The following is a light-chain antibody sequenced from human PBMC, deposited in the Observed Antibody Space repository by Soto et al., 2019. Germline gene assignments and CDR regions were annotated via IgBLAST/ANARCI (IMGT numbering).Light chain of an antibody. Sequence: EIVLTQSPGTLSLSPGERATLSCRASQSVSSSYLAWYQQKPGQAPRLLIYGASSRATGIPDRFSGSGSGTDFTLTISRLEPEDFAVYYCKQYGSGVTFGQGTRLEIK. V-gene: IGKV3-20*01. CDR2: GAS. CDR1: QSVSSSY. CDR3: KQYGSGVT. J-gene: IGKJ5*01.